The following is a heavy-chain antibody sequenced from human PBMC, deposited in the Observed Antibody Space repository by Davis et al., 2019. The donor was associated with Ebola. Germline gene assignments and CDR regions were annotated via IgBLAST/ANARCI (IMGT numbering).Heavy chain of an antibody. V-gene: IGHV4-59*08. D-gene: IGHD2/OR15-2a*01. J-gene: IGHJ6*04. CDR2: IYSSGST. Sequence: SETLSLTCTVSGGSISSHYWSWVRQPPGKGLEWIAFIYSSGSTNYNPSLKSRVTISVDTSKNQFSLKLSSVTAADTAVYYCARVDITLGMDVWGKGTTVTVSS. CDR3: ARVDITLGMDV. CDR1: GGSISSHY.